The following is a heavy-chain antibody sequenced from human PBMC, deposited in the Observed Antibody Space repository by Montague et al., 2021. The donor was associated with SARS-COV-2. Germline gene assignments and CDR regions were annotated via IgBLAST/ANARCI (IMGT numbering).Heavy chain of an antibody. Sequence: SETLSLTCTVSGGPVVRGINCWWGDHKPPVKGLERIVCSYLSGSTYYSPSLKSRVTISVDTSKNQFSLKLSSVTAADTAVYYCDGSSEEEYYFDYWGQGTLVTVSS. J-gene: IGHJ4*02. V-gene: IGHV4-39*01. D-gene: IGHD3-22*01. CDR2: SYLSGST. CDR1: GGPVVRGINC. CDR3: DGSSEEEYYFDY.